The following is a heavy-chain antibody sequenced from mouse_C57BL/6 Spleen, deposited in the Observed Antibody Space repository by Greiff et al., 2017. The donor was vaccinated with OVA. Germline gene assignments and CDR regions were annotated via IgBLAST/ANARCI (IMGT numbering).Heavy chain of an antibody. V-gene: IGHV1-55*01. Sequence: VQLQQPGAELVKPGASVKMSCKASGYTFTSYWITWVKQRPGQGLEWIGDIYPGSGSTNYNEKFKSKATLTVDTSSSTAYMQLSSLTSEDSAVYYCAKLTGTFLYAMDYWGQGTSVTVSS. CDR1: GYTFTSYW. D-gene: IGHD4-1*01. CDR2: IYPGSGST. J-gene: IGHJ4*01. CDR3: AKLTGTFLYAMDY.